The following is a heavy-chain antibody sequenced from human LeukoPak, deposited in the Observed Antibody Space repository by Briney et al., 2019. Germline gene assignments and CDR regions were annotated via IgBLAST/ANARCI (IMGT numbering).Heavy chain of an antibody. Sequence: SETLSLTCTVSGGSISSYYWSWIRQPPGKGLEWIGYIYYSGSTNYNPSLKSRVTISVDTSKNQFSLKLSSVNAADTAVYYCARSAHMVRGVYFDYWGQGTLVTVSS. D-gene: IGHD3-10*01. CDR2: IYYSGST. CDR3: ARSAHMVRGVYFDY. V-gene: IGHV4-59*01. J-gene: IGHJ4*02. CDR1: GGSISSYY.